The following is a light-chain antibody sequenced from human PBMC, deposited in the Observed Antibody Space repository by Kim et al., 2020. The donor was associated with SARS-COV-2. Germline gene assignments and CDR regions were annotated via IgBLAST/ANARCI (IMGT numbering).Light chain of an antibody. Sequence: EIVLTQSPGTLSLSPGERATLSCRASQSVSSHYLAWYQQKPAQAPRLLIYGASSRATGIPDRFSGSGSGTDFTLTISRLEAEDFTVYYYQQYGSSPYTFGQGTKLEI. CDR2: GAS. CDR1: QSVSSHY. V-gene: IGKV3-20*01. CDR3: QQYGSSPYT. J-gene: IGKJ2*01.